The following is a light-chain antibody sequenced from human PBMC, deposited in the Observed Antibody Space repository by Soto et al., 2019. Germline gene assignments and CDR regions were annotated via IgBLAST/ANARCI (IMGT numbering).Light chain of an antibody. CDR1: QSVSSY. J-gene: IGKJ3*01. Sequence: EIVLTQSPATLSLSPGERATLSCRASQSVSSYLAWYQQKPGQAPRLLIYDVSNRATGIPARFSGSGSGTDVTLTISSLEHEDFAVYYCQQRSNWPRFTFGPGTKVDIK. CDR2: DVS. CDR3: QQRSNWPRFT. V-gene: IGKV3-11*01.